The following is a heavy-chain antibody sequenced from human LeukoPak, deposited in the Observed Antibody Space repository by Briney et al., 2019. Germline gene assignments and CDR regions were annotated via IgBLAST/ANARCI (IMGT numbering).Heavy chain of an antibody. Sequence: PGGSLRLSCAASGFTFSGPAMHWVRQASGKGLEWVGRIRSKANSYATAYAASVKGRFTISRDDSKNTAYLQMNSLKTEDTAVYYCTSYSGSYYDFIDYWGQGTLVTVSS. CDR1: GFTFSGPA. CDR2: IRSKANSYAT. V-gene: IGHV3-73*01. J-gene: IGHJ4*02. CDR3: TSYSGSYYDFIDY. D-gene: IGHD1-26*01.